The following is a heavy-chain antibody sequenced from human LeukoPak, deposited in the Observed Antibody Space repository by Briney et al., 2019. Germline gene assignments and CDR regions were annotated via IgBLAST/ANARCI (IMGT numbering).Heavy chain of an antibody. V-gene: IGHV3-49*03. CDR3: TRNPYYDFCCFDY. Sequence: PGRSLRLSCTASGFTFGDYGMSWFRQAPGKGPEWVSFIRSKAHGGTIEYAASVKGRFTISRDDSKSIAYLQMNSLKTEDTAVYYCTRNPYYDFCCFDYWGQGTLDTVSS. CDR2: IRSKAHGGTI. CDR1: GFTFGDYG. J-gene: IGHJ4*02. D-gene: IGHD3-3*01.